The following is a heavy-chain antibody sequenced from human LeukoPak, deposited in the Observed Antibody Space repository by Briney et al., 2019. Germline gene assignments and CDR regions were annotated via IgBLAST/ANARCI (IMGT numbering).Heavy chain of an antibody. CDR3: MRGATDTTRWFDP. CDR1: GFTFNAYS. D-gene: IGHD1-7*01. V-gene: IGHV3-21*01. CDR2: ISRASESI. J-gene: IGHJ5*02. Sequence: GGSLRLSCAASGFTFNAYSMGWVRQAPGKGLEWVSIISRASESIFYADSVKGRFTVSRDNAKNSLYLQMNGLRAEDTAAYYCMRGATDTTRWFDPWGQGTLVTVSS.